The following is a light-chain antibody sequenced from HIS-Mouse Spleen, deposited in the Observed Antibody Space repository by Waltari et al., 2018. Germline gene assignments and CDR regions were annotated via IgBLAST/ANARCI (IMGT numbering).Light chain of an antibody. CDR3: CSYAGSYTVV. J-gene: IGLJ2*01. V-gene: IGLV2-11*01. CDR1: SSDVGGYNY. Sequence: QSALTQPRSVSGSPGQSVTISCTGTSSDVGGYNYVSWYQQHPGKAPKLMIYDVSKRPSRLPDRFSGSKSGNTASLTISGLQAEDEADYYCCSYAGSYTVVFGGGTKLTVL. CDR2: DVS.